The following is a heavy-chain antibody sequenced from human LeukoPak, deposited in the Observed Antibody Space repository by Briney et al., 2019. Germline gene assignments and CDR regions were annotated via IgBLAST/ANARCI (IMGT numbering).Heavy chain of an antibody. CDR1: GFTFSSYE. D-gene: IGHD5/OR15-5a*01. CDR3: VVHSVTSCY. Sequence: GGPLRLSCATSGFTFSSYEMNWVRQAPGKGLEWISYITTSGTSTYYADSVKGRFTISRDNDKTALSLQMNSLRAEDTAVYYCVVHSVTSCYWGQGTLVTVSS. V-gene: IGHV3-48*03. CDR2: ITTSGTST. J-gene: IGHJ4*02.